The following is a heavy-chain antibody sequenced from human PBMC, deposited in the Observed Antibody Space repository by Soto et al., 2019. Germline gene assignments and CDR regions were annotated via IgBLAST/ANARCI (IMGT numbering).Heavy chain of an antibody. J-gene: IGHJ4*02. V-gene: IGHV4-30-4*01. CDR1: GDSISSSGYF. D-gene: IGHD5-18*01. CDR2: MYNSGTT. Sequence: QVQLQESGPGLVEPSQTLSLTCTVSGDSISSSGYFWSWIRQPPGKGLEWIGHMYNSGTTYSNPSPRGLXTXSXXTSKNPFSPKLSSVTAADTAVYYCASGPDTAKVDCWGQGTLVTVSS. CDR3: ASGPDTAKVDC.